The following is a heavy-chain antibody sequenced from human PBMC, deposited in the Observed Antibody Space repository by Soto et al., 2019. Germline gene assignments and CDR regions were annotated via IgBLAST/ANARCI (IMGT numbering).Heavy chain of an antibody. Sequence: PWGSLRLSCAASVFTFSSYSMNLVRQAPGKGLEWVSSISRSSSYIYYADSVKGRFTISRDNAKNSLYLQMNSLRAEDTAVYYCARVNYYASSGYPDYWGQGTMVTVSS. J-gene: IGHJ4*02. CDR3: ARVNYYASSGYPDY. CDR1: VFTFSSYS. V-gene: IGHV3-21*01. CDR2: ISRSSSYI. D-gene: IGHD3-22*01.